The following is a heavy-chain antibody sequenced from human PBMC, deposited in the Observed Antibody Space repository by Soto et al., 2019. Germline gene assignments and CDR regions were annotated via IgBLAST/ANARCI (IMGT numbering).Heavy chain of an antibody. V-gene: IGHV1-3*01. CDR2: INAGNGNT. D-gene: IGHD5-12*01. Sequence: QVQLVQSGAEVKKPGASVKVSCKASGYTFTSYAMHWVRQAPGQRLEWMGWINAGNGNTKYSQKFQGRVTITRDTAASTAYMELSSLRSEDTAVYYCAAEVYSGYDRLDYWGQGTLVTVSS. CDR3: AAEVYSGYDRLDY. CDR1: GYTFTSYA. J-gene: IGHJ4*02.